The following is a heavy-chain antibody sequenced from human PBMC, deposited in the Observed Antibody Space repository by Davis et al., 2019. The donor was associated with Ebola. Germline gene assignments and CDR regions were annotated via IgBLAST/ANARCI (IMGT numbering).Heavy chain of an antibody. CDR2: ISPDGSNR. J-gene: IGHJ4*02. D-gene: IGHD6-19*01. CDR1: GFIFTDYY. Sequence: GESLKISCAASGFIFTDYYMGWIRQAPGKGLQWVALISPDGSNRWYADSVRGRLTTSRDNSKNTLYLQVNSLRPDDTAVYYCARDGTGWYPGDYWGQGTLVTVSS. CDR3: ARDGTGWYPGDY. V-gene: IGHV3-30-3*01.